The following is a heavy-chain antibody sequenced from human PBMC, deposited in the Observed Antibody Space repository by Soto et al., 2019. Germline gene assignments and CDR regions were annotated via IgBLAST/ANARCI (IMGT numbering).Heavy chain of an antibody. V-gene: IGHV3-7*05. D-gene: IGHD5-18*01. J-gene: IGHJ4*02. CDR2: IKEDGSEK. CDR1: GLTFSTSW. Sequence: EVQLVESGGGLVQPGGSLRLSCAASGLTFSTSWMSWVGQAPGKGLEWVANIKEDGSEKYYLVSLKGRFTISRDNAKNSLYLQMNILRGEDTAVYYCASLRGVYSDGFHFDYWGQGTLVTVSS. CDR3: ASLRGVYSDGFHFDY.